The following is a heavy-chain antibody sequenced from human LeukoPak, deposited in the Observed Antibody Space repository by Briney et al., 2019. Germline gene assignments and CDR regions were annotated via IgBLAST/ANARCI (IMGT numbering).Heavy chain of an antibody. J-gene: IGHJ4*02. CDR1: GFTFSDHQ. CDR3: ATGGYMHYDH. Sequence: GGSLRLSCAASGFTFSDHQMDWVRQAPGKGLEWVAVAYADGDRKFYVDSVKGRFTISRDNSKNTFYLQMNSLRAEDTAIYYCATGGYMHYDHWGQGTLVTVSS. CDR2: AYADGDRK. D-gene: IGHD3-22*01. V-gene: IGHV3-33*08.